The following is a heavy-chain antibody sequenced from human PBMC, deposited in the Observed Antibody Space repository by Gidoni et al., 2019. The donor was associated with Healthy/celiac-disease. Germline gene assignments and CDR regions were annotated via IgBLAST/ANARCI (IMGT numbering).Heavy chain of an antibody. J-gene: IGHJ4*02. Sequence: PGKGLEWIGEINHSGSTNYNPSLKSRVTISVDTSKNQFSLKLSSVTAADTAVYYCARGPSYSSSWYGGDYWGQGTLVTVSS. CDR2: INHSGST. V-gene: IGHV4-34*01. CDR3: ARGPSYSSSWYGGDY. D-gene: IGHD6-13*01.